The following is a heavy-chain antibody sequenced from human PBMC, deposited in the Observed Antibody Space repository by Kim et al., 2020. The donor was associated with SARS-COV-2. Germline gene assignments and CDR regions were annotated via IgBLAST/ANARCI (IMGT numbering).Heavy chain of an antibody. CDR3: ARAFSVEVAGTYYYVMDV. Sequence: SETLSLTCAVSGGSITSINRWNWVRQPPGKGLEWIGEIFHNGDTNYNPSLKSRVTMSVDKSNNEFSLRLDSVTAADTAVYFCARAFSVEVAGTYYYVMDVWGPGTTVTVSS. J-gene: IGHJ6*02. CDR2: IFHNGDT. V-gene: IGHV4-4*02. D-gene: IGHD6-19*01. CDR1: GGSITSINR.